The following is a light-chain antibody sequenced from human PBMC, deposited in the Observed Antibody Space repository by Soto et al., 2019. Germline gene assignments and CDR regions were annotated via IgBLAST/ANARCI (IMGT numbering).Light chain of an antibody. Sequence: QALVTQPPSASGTPGQRVTISCSGSSSNIGSNYVYWYQQLPGTAPKLLIYSNNQRPSGVPDRFSGSKSGTSASLAISGLRSEDEADYYCAAWDDSLSVVVFGGGTKVTVL. CDR1: SSNIGSNY. J-gene: IGLJ2*01. V-gene: IGLV1-47*02. CDR2: SNN. CDR3: AAWDDSLSVVV.